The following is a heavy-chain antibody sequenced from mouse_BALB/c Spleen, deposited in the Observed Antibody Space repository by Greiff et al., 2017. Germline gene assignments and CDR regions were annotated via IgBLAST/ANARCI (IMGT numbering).Heavy chain of an antibody. Sequence: EVQVVESGGGLVQPGGSRKLSCAASGFTFSSFGMHWVRQAPEKGLEWVAHISSGSSTTDYAHTVKGRFTISRDNPKNTLFMQMISLRSEDTAVYYCAREKRDGGYYFDYWGQGTTLTVSS. CDR3: AREKRDGGYYFDY. CDR1: GFTFSSFG. J-gene: IGHJ2*01. V-gene: IGHV5-17*02. D-gene: IGHD3-3*01. CDR2: ISSGSSTT.